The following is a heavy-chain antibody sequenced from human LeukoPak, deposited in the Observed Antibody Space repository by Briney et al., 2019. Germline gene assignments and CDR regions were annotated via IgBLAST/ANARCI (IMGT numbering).Heavy chain of an antibody. CDR2: INAGNGNT. D-gene: IGHD2-2*01. V-gene: IGHV1-3*01. J-gene: IGHJ4*02. CDR3: ARDRGDIVVVPAAMELDY. Sequence: ASVTVSCKASGYTFTSYAMHWVRQAPGQRLEWMGWINAGNGNTKYSQKFQGRVTITRDTSASTAYMELSSLKSEDTAVYYCARDRGDIVVVPAAMELDYWGQGTLVTVSS. CDR1: GYTFTSYA.